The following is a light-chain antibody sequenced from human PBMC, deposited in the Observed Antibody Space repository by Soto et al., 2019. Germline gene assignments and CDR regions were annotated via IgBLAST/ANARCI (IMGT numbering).Light chain of an antibody. J-gene: IGLJ1*01. V-gene: IGLV2-23*02. CDR3: CSSAGVGTYV. CDR1: SSDVGSYDL. Sequence: QSVLTQPASVSGSPGQSIAISCTGTSSDVGSYDLVSWYQQHPGKAPKLMIYEVTKRPSGVSSRFSGSKSGNTASLTISGLQADVYADYYCCSSAGVGTYVFGTGTNVTVL. CDR2: EVT.